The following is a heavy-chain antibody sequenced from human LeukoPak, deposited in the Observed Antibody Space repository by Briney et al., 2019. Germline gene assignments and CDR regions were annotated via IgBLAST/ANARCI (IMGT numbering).Heavy chain of an antibody. D-gene: IGHD3-9*01. CDR2: IIPIFGTA. V-gene: IGHV1-69*01. J-gene: IGHJ5*02. Sequence: SVKVSCKASGGTFSSYAISWVRQAPGQGLEWMGGIIPIFGTANYAQKFQGRVTITADESTSTAYMELSSLRSEDTAVYYCARGGHYDILTGYNNWFDPWGQGTLVTVSS. CDR3: ARGGHYDILTGYNNWFDP. CDR1: GGTFSSYA.